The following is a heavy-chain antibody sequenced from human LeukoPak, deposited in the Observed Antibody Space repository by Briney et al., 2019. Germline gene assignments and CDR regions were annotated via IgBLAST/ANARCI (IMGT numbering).Heavy chain of an antibody. CDR2: IWYDGSNK. D-gene: IGHD3-22*01. CDR3: AILPYYYDSSGVFDY. J-gene: IGHJ4*02. V-gene: IGHV3-33*01. Sequence: GGSLRLSCAASGFTFGSYGMHWVRQAPGKGLEWVAVIWYDGSNKYYADSVKGRFTISRDNSKNTLYLQMNSLRAEDTAVYYCAILPYYYDSSGVFDYWGQGTLVTVSS. CDR1: GFTFGSYG.